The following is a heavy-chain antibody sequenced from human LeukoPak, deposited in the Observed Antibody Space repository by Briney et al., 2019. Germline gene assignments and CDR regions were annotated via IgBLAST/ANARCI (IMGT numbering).Heavy chain of an antibody. V-gene: IGHV3-72*01. D-gene: IGHD3-10*01. CDR1: GFTFSDHY. CDR3: GRGRGGGAFDI. CDR2: IRNKANSYTT. J-gene: IGHJ3*02. Sequence: GGSLRLSCAASGFTFSDHYMDWVRQAPGKGLGWVGRIRNKANSYTTDFAASVKGRFSISRDDSKNSLYLQMNSLKTEDTAVYYCGRGRGGGAFDIWGQGTMVIVSS.